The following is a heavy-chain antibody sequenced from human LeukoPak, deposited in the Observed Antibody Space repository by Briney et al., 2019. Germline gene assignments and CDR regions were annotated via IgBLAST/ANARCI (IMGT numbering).Heavy chain of an antibody. CDR3: ARDYSENAYPYYFDY. CDR2: IYTSGNA. J-gene: IGHJ4*02. CDR1: CGSLSSCY. V-gene: IGHV4-4*07. D-gene: IGHD2-21*01. Sequence: PPDPPSLPCTPTCGSLSSCYWNWIRQPAGKGLDWIGRIYTSGNANYNPSLKSRVTMSVDTSKNQFSLTLNSVTAADPAVYYCARDYSENAYPYYFDYWGQGTLVTVSS.